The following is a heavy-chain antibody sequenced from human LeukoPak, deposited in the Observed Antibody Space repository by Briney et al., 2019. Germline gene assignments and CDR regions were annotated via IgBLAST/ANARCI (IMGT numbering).Heavy chain of an antibody. V-gene: IGHV3-23*01. J-gene: IGHJ4*02. CDR2: VSGSGGST. D-gene: IGHD3-22*01. CDR3: AKRGVVIRVILVGFHKEAYYFDS. CDR1: GITLANYG. Sequence: HSGGSLRLSCVVSGITLANYGMSWVRQAPGKGLEWVAGVSGSGGSTNYADSVKGRFTISRDNPKYTLYLQMNSLRAEDTAAYFCAKRGVVIRVILVGFHKEAYYFDSWGQGALVTVSS.